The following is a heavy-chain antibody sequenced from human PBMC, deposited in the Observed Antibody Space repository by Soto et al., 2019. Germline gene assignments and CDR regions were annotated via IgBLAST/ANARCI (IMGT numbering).Heavy chain of an antibody. CDR1: GFTFSSYA. V-gene: IGHV3-23*01. J-gene: IGHJ4*02. D-gene: IGHD3-10*01. CDR3: VAMVRGVIMNGYFDY. CDR2: ISGSGGST. Sequence: EVQLLESGGGLVQPGGSLRLSCAASGFTFSSYAMSWVRQAPGKGLQWVSAISGSGGSTYYADSVKGRFTISRDNSKNTLYLQMNSVRAEDPAVYYYVAMVRGVIMNGYFDYWGQGTLVTVSS.